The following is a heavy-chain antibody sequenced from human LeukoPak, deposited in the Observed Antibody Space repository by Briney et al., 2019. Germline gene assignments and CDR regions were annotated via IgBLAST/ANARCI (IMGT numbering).Heavy chain of an antibody. J-gene: IGHJ3*02. V-gene: IGHV3-21*01. Sequence: PGGSLRLSCAASGFTFSIYSMNWVRQAPGEGLEWVSSISSSGGYIYYADSVKGRFTISRDNAKNSLYLQMNSLRDEDTAVYYCAGGASDFDIWGQGTMVTVSS. CDR2: ISSSGGYI. D-gene: IGHD1-26*01. CDR3: AGGASDFDI. CDR1: GFTFSIYS.